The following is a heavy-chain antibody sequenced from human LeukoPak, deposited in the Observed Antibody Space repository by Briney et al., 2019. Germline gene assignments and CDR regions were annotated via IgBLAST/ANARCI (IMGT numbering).Heavy chain of an antibody. CDR2: ISYDGSNK. D-gene: IGHD4-17*01. Sequence: PGGSLRLSCAASGFTFSSYGMHWVRQAPGKGLEWVAVISYDGSNKYYADSVKGRFTISRDNSKNTLYLQMNSLRAEDTAVYYCAKDESGTVTALGAPDYWGQGTLVTVSS. CDR3: AKDESGTVTALGAPDY. J-gene: IGHJ4*02. CDR1: GFTFSSYG. V-gene: IGHV3-30*18.